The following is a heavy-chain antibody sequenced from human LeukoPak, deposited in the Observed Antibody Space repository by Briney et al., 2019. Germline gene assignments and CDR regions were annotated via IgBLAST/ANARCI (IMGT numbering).Heavy chain of an antibody. CDR2: IYYSGST. V-gene: IGHV4-39*01. CDR3: ASRNDILTGYVCDF. D-gene: IGHD3-9*01. CDR1: GGSVSSSIYY. J-gene: IGHJ4*02. Sequence: SETLSLTCTVSGGSVSSSIYYWGWIRQPPGKGLEWIGSIYYSGSTSYNPSLKSRVTISVDTSKNQFSLKLTSVTAADTAVYYCASRNDILTGYVCDFWGQGTLVNVSS.